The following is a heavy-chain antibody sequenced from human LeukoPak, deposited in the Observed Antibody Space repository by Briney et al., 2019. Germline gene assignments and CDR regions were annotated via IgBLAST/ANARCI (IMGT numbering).Heavy chain of an antibody. CDR1: GYTFTSYG. Sequence: GASVKVSCKASGYTFTSYGISWVRQAPGQGLEWMGWISAYNGNTNYAQKLQGRVTVTTDTSTSTAYMELRSLRSDDTAVYYCARDDKYQLLMTLYRPAMVSPFDYWGQGTLVTVSS. V-gene: IGHV1-18*01. D-gene: IGHD2-2*01. CDR2: ISAYNGNT. J-gene: IGHJ4*02. CDR3: ARDDKYQLLMTLYRPAMVSPFDY.